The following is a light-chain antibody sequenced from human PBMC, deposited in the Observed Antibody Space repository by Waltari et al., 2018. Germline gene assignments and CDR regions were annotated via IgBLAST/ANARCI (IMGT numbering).Light chain of an antibody. CDR3: QQYNYWPPLT. CDR2: GAS. CDR1: QSLSSN. V-gene: IGKV3-15*01. Sequence: EIVMTQSPATLSVSPGERVTFSCRASQSLSSNVAWYQQKPGQAPRLLSYGASTRAAGIPARCSGSGSGTEFTLTISSMESEDFAVYYCQQYNYWPPLTFGGGTKVDIK. J-gene: IGKJ4*01.